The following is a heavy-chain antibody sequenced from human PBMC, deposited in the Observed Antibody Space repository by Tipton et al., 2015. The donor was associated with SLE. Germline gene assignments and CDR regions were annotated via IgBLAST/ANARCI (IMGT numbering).Heavy chain of an antibody. CDR3: ARGGGSGESQPGDFDY. V-gene: IGHV4-59*11. D-gene: IGHD3-16*01. CDR2: IYYSGGT. J-gene: IGHJ4*02. CDR1: GGSISSHY. Sequence: TLSLTCTVSGGSISSHYWSWIRQPPGKGLEWIGYIYYSGGTYYNPSLKSRVTISVDTSKNQFSLKLSSVTAADTAVYYCARGGGSGESQPGDFDYWGQGTLVTVSS.